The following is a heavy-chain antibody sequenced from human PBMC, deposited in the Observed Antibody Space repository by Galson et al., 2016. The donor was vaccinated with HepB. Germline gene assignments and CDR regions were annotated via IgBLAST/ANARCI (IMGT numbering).Heavy chain of an antibody. J-gene: IGHJ4*02. V-gene: IGHV4-30-4*01. CDR1: GGSISSGDHY. Sequence: LSLTCTVSGGSISSGDHYWSWVRLPPGKGLEWIGYIYYSGSTSYNPSLKSRLAISVDRPKNQFSLMLSSVTAADTAVYYCAGADYGGCLAYWGQGSLVTVSS. CDR3: AGADYGGCLAY. CDR2: IYYSGST. D-gene: IGHD4-23*01.